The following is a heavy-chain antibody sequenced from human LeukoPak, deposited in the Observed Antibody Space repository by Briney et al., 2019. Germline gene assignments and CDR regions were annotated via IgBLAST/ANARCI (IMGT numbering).Heavy chain of an antibody. CDR2: IYYSGST. CDR3: ARSYHKWDIVVVPENWFDP. J-gene: IGHJ5*02. CDR1: GGSISSSSYY. Sequence: SETLSLTCTVSGGSISSSSYYWGWIRQPPGKGLEWIGSIYYSGSTYYNPSLKSRVTISVDTSKNQFSLKLSSVTAADTAVYYCARSYHKWDIVVVPENWFDPWGQGTLVTVSS. V-gene: IGHV4-39*07. D-gene: IGHD2-2*01.